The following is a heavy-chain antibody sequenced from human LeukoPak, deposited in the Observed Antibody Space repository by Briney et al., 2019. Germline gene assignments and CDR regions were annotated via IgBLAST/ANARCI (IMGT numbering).Heavy chain of an antibody. CDR2: IIPIFGTA. D-gene: IGHD6-19*01. Sequence: SVKVSCKASGGTSSSYAISWVRQAPGQGLEWMGGIIPIFGTANYAQKFQGRVTITADESTSTAYMELSSLRSEDTAVYYCARADSIAVAYGAFDIWGQGTMVTVSS. CDR1: GGTSSSYA. V-gene: IGHV1-69*13. CDR3: ARADSIAVAYGAFDI. J-gene: IGHJ3*02.